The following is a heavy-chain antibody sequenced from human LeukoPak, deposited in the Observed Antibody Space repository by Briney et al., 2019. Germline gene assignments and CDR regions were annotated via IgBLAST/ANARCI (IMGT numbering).Heavy chain of an antibody. CDR2: ISYDGSNK. CDR3: AKDGQRFWSGRFLIDY. CDR1: GFTFSSYG. J-gene: IGHJ4*02. V-gene: IGHV3-30*18. Sequence: QSGRSLRLSCAASGFTFSSYGMDWVRQPPGKGLEWVAVISYDGSNKYYADSVKGRFTISRDNSKNTLYLQMNSLRAEDTAVYYCAKDGQRFWSGRFLIDYWGQGTLVTVSS. D-gene: IGHD3-3*01.